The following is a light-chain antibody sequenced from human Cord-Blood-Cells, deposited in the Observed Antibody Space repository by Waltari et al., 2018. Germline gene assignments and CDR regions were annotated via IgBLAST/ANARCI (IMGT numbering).Light chain of an antibody. CDR1: QSVFYSSNNKNY. V-gene: IGKV4-1*01. CDR3: QQYYRTPLT. J-gene: IGKJ4*01. Sequence: DIVMTQSPDSLAVSLGARATINCKSSQSVFYSSNNKNYLAWYQQKPGQPPKLLIYWSATRESGVPDRFSGGGSGTDFTLTISSLQAEDVAVYYCQQYYRTPLTFGGGTKVEIK. CDR2: WSA.